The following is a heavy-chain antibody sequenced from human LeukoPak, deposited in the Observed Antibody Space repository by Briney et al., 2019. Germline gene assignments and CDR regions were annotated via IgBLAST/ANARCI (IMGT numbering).Heavy chain of an antibody. CDR1: GGSISSYY. J-gene: IGHJ4*02. CDR2: IYYSGST. Sequence: SETLSLTCTVSGGSISSYYWSWIRQPPGKGLEWIGYIYYSGSTNHNPSLKSRVTISVDTPKNQFSLKLSSVTAADTAVYYCARVEEQLVRWGQGTLVTVSS. CDR3: ARVEEQLVR. D-gene: IGHD6-6*01. V-gene: IGHV4-59*01.